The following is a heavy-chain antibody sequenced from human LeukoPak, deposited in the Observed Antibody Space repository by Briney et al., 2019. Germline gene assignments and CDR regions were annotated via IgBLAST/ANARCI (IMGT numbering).Heavy chain of an antibody. CDR3: ARRANSGSTKGAFDI. V-gene: IGHV4-39*07. CDR1: GGSISSNNYY. Sequence: PSETLSLTCTVSGGSISSNNYYWGWIRQPPGKGLEWIGNIYYSGGTYYKPSLKSRVTISVDTSKNQFSLKLNSVTAADTAVYYCARRANSGSTKGAFDIWGQGTVVTVSS. D-gene: IGHD1-26*01. J-gene: IGHJ3*02. CDR2: IYYSGGT.